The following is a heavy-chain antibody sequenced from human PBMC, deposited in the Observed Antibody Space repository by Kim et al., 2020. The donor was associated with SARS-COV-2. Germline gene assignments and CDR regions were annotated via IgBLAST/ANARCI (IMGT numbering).Heavy chain of an antibody. CDR1: GFTFSNEW. D-gene: IGHD2-15*01. J-gene: IGHJ4*02. CDR2: IKSNADGGTT. V-gene: IGHV3-15*01. CDR3: TQDHY. Sequence: GGSLRLSCAASGFTFSNEWMNWVRQAPGKGLEWVGRIKSNADGGTTDYAEPVKGRFTISRADTKTTLYLHMNSLKTEDTAVYYCTQDHYWGQGTLVTVSS.